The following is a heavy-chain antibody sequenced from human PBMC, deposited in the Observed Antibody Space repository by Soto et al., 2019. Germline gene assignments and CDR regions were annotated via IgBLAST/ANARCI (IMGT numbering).Heavy chain of an antibody. Sequence: QITLKESGPTLVKPTQTLTLTCTFSGFSLNTGGLGVGWIRQPPGKALEWLALIYWDGDKRYSPSLKSRLSIPKDTSYDLLVLTMTNMGPVDTVAYYCAHSRCGGDCLRSYSSHYYYGMDVWGQGTTVTVA. J-gene: IGHJ6*02. CDR1: GFSLNTGGLG. CDR3: AHSRCGGDCLRSYSSHYYYGMDV. D-gene: IGHD2-21*01. V-gene: IGHV2-5*02. CDR2: IYWDGDK.